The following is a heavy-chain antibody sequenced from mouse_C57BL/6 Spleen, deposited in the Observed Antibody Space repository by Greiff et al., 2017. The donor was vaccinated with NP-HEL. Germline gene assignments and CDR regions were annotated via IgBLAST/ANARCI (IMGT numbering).Heavy chain of an antibody. D-gene: IGHD2-4*01. V-gene: IGHV1-64*01. CDR2: IHPNSGST. CDR1: GYTFTSYW. Sequence: VQLQQSGAELVKPGASVKLSCKASGYTFTSYWMHWVKQRPGQGLEWIGMIHPNSGSTNYNEKFKSKATLTVDKSSSTAYMQLSSLTSEDSAVYYCARCDYDYDWYFDVWGTGTTVTVSS. CDR3: ARCDYDYDWYFDV. J-gene: IGHJ1*03.